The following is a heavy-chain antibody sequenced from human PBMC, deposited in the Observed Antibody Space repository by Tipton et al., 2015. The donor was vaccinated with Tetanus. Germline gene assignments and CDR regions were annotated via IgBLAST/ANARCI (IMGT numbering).Heavy chain of an antibody. J-gene: IGHJ6*02. CDR3: ARISFFWVAHKRTPYAFDV. CDR2: VYYDGSA. CDR1: GDSISSSEYY. V-gene: IGHV4-39*01. Sequence: TLSLTCTVSGDSISSSEYYWGWIRQPPGEGLEWIASVYYDGSAYTNPSLKSRIAISIDTSKMQFALKMSSVTAADTAVYYCARISFFWVAHKRTPYAFDVWGQGTTVTVSS. D-gene: IGHD3-3*01.